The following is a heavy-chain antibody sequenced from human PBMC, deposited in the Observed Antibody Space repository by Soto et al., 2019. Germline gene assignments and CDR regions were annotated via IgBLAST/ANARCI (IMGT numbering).Heavy chain of an antibody. CDR2: IIPIFGTA. CDR3: ARAGRFGMGNYYYYYYGMDV. J-gene: IGHJ6*02. Sequence: SVKVSCKASGGPFSSYAISWVRQAPGQGLEWMGGIIPIFGTANYAQKLQGRVTITADESTSTAYMELSSLRSEDTAVYYCARAGRFGMGNYYYYYYGMDVWGQGTTVTVSS. CDR1: GGPFSSYA. D-gene: IGHD7-27*01. V-gene: IGHV1-69*13.